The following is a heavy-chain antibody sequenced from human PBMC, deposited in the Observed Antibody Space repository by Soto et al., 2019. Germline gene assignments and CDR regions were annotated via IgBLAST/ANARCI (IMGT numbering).Heavy chain of an antibody. J-gene: IGHJ4*02. Sequence: EVQLVESGGGLVQPGGSLKLSCAASGFTFSGSIIHWVRQASGKGLEWVGRIRSKVNSYATVYAASVKGRFTISRDDSKNTAYLQMNSLKTEDTAVYYCTSDSYGSYWGQGTLVTVSS. CDR1: GFTFSGSI. V-gene: IGHV3-73*02. CDR2: IRSKVNSYAT. CDR3: TSDSYGSY. D-gene: IGHD5-18*01.